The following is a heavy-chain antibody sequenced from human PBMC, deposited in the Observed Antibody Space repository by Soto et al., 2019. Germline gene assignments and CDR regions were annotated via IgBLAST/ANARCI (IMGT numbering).Heavy chain of an antibody. CDR3: TKRRSARPGFDAFDL. D-gene: IGHD3-10*01. V-gene: IGHV3-9*01. CDR1: GFTFEDYS. J-gene: IGHJ3*01. Sequence: LRLSCVASGFTFEDYSLHWVRQVPGKGLEWVAGISGNSGSSGYADSVRGRFTVSRDNAKNSLFLQMSSLSPEDTALYYCTKRRSARPGFDAFDLWGQGTMVTISS. CDR2: ISGNSGSS.